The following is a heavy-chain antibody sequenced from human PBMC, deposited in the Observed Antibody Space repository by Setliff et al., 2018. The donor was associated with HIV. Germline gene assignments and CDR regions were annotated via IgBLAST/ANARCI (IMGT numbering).Heavy chain of an antibody. J-gene: IGHJ4*02. D-gene: IGHD6-19*01. CDR2: IYYSGST. CDR1: GDSIRSSVYY. V-gene: IGHV4-61*05. CDR3: ARDHIAVAAPLDY. Sequence: SETLSLTCTVSGDSIRSSVYYWGWIRQPPGKGLEWIGYIYYSGSTNYNPSLKSRVTISVDTSKNQFSLKLSSVTAADTAVYYCARDHIAVAAPLDYWGQGTLVTV.